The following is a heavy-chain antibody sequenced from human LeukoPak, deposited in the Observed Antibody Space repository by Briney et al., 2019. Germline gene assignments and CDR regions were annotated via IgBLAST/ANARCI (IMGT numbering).Heavy chain of an antibody. V-gene: IGHV1-2*02. CDR1: GYTFTGYY. CDR2: INPNSGGT. J-gene: IGHJ4*02. D-gene: IGHD3-22*01. CDR3: ARGPQYYYDSSGPGDY. Sequence: ASVTVSYKASGYTFTGYYMHWVRQAPGQGLEWMGWINPNSGGTNYAQKFQGRVTMTRDTSISTAYMELSRLRSDDTAVYYCARGPQYYYDSSGPGDYWGQGTLVTVSS.